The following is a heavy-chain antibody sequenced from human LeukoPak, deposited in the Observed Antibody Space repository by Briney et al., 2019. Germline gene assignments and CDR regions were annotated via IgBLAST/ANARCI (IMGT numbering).Heavy chain of an antibody. Sequence: SETLSLTCAVYGGSFSGYYWSWIRQPPGKGLEWIGEINHSGSTNYNPSLKSRVTISVDTSKNQFSLKLSSATAADTAVYYCASEYRYFDYWGQGALVTVSS. CDR3: ASEYRYFDY. CDR1: GGSFSGYY. J-gene: IGHJ4*02. D-gene: IGHD2-2*02. CDR2: INHSGST. V-gene: IGHV4-34*01.